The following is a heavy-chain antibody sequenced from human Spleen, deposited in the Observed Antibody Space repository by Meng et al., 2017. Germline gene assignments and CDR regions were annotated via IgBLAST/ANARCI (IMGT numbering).Heavy chain of an antibody. CDR1: GGPISSYY. CDR3: ARQKVGATFYYYGMDV. V-gene: IGHV4-4*07. D-gene: IGHD1-26*01. J-gene: IGHJ6*02. Sequence: SETLSLTCPVSGGPISSYYWSWIRQPAGKGLGWIGRIYTSGSTNYNPSLKSRVTMSVDTSKNQFSLKLSSVTAADTAVYYFARQKVGATFYYYGMDVWGQGTTVTVSS. CDR2: IYTSGST.